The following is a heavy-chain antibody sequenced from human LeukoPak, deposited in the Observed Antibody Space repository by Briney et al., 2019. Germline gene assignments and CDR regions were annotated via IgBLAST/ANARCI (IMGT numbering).Heavy chain of an antibody. Sequence: SETLSLTCTVSGGSIISSYYWGWIRQPPGKGLEWIGNIYYSGSTYHNPSLKSRVTISVDTSKNQFSLKVTSVTAADSAIYCCARHVDGVGNDYWGQGTLVTVSS. CDR3: ARHVDGVGNDY. D-gene: IGHD3-10*01. V-gene: IGHV4-39*01. CDR2: IYYSGST. J-gene: IGHJ4*02. CDR1: GGSIISSYY.